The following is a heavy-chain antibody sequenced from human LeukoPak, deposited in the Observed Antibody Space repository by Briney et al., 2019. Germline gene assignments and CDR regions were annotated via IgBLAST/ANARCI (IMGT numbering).Heavy chain of an antibody. Sequence: SGTLSLTCAVSGGSISSSNWWSWVRQPPGKGLEWIGEIYHSGSTNYNPSLKSRVTISVDKSKNQFSLKLSSVTAADTAVYYCARHKKRSLYSSSWYGYYFDYWGQGTLVTVSS. CDR1: GGSISSSNW. CDR3: ARHKKRSLYSSSWYGYYFDY. V-gene: IGHV4-4*02. J-gene: IGHJ4*02. CDR2: IYHSGST. D-gene: IGHD6-13*01.